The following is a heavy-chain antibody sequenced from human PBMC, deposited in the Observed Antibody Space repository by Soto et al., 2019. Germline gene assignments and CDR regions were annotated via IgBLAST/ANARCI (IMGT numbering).Heavy chain of an antibody. CDR3: ARYYGDN. J-gene: IGHJ4*01. CDR1: GGSISSGDYY. V-gene: IGHV4-30-4*01. CDR2: IYYSGTT. Sequence: LCGGSISSGDYYWSWIRQPPGKGLEWIGYIYYSGTTYYNPSLKGRVTISVDTSKNQFSLKLSSVSAADTAVYYCARYYGDNWGQGTLVTVSS.